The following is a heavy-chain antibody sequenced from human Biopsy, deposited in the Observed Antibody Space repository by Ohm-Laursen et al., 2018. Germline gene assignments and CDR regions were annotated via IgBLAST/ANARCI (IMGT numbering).Heavy chain of an antibody. CDR1: GYSISSDYR. J-gene: IGHJ5*02. V-gene: IGHV4-38-2*01. CDR2: IFYGGIT. CDR3: ARHPTGFWFDP. Sequence: SDTLSLTCAVSGYSISSDYRWGWIRQPPGKGLEWIGSIFYGGITYYNPSLKSRVTISVDTSKNQFSLNLSSVTGADTAVYYCARHPTGFWFDPWGQGTLVTVSS.